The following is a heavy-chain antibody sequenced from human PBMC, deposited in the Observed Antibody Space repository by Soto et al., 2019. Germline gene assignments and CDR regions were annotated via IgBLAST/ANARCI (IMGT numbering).Heavy chain of an antibody. J-gene: IGHJ3*02. CDR3: AGDRIYYPIAITTTTRDAFDI. Sequence: ASVKVSCTASGYTFTSYGISWVRQAPGQGLEWMGWISAYNGNTNYAQKLQGRVTMTTDTSTSTAYMELRSLRSDDTAVYYCAGDRIYYPIAITTTTRDAFDIWGQGTMVTVSS. D-gene: IGHD3-10*01. CDR2: ISAYNGNT. CDR1: GYTFTSYG. V-gene: IGHV1-18*01.